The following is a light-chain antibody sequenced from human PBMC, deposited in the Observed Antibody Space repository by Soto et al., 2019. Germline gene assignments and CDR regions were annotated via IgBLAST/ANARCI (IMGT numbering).Light chain of an antibody. J-gene: IGLJ3*02. V-gene: IGLV2-8*01. CDR1: SSDVGNYKY. Sequence: QSALTQSPSASGSPGQSVTISCTGTSSDVGNYKYVSWYQQHPGKAPKLMIYEVSKRPSGVPDRFSGSKSGNTASLTVSGLQAXDEADYYCSSYAGSNNWVFGGGTKLTVL. CDR3: SSYAGSNNWV. CDR2: EVS.